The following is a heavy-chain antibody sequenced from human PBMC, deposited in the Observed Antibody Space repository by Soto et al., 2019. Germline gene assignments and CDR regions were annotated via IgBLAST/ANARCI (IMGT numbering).Heavy chain of an antibody. CDR1: GFTFSSYG. Sequence: QVQLVESGGGVVQPGRSLRLSCAASGFTFSSYGMHWVRQAPGKGLEWVAVISYDGSNKYYADSVKGRFTISRDNSKNKLYMQMNSLRAEDTAVYYCAKTYLTPVAYKWNYRTWGKGPLVTVSS. D-gene: IGHD1-7*01. J-gene: IGHJ5*02. CDR3: AKTYLTPVAYKWNYRT. CDR2: ISYDGSNK. V-gene: IGHV3-30*18.